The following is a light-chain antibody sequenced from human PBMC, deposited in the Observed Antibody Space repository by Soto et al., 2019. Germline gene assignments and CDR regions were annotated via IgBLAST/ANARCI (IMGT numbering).Light chain of an antibody. CDR2: AAS. Sequence: IQMTQSPSTLSGSVGCRVTITCRASQSISSYLNWYQQKPVKAPKLLIYAASSLQSGVPSRFSGSGSGTDFTLTISSLQPEDFATYYCQQSYSTPLTFGGGTKVDIK. V-gene: IGKV1-39*01. CDR1: QSISSY. CDR3: QQSYSTPLT. J-gene: IGKJ4*01.